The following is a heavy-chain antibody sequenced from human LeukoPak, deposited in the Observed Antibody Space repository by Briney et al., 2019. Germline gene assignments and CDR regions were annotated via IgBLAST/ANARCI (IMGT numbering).Heavy chain of an antibody. CDR2: IYSSGST. CDR1: GGSISSYY. D-gene: IGHD3-16*01. V-gene: IGHV4-4*07. J-gene: IGHJ3*02. Sequence: TSETLSLTCTVSGGSISSYYWSWIRQPAGKELEWIGRIYSSGSTTYNPSLESRGAISVDMSKNQFSLKLTSLTAADTAVYYCARERGDVFDIWGQGTMVTVSS. CDR3: ARERGDVFDI.